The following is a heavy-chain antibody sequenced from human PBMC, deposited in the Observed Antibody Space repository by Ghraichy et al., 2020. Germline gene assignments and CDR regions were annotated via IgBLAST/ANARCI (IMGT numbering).Heavy chain of an antibody. CDR2: AGTTGDT. J-gene: IGHJ6*02. V-gene: IGHV3-13*01. Sequence: GESLNISCAASGFTFREYDMHWVRQVTGQGLEWVAVAGTTGDTYYPASVKGRFTLSREDAKNSLHLQMNSLGAGDTGVYYCARVRCCVPAAGKYGMDVWGQGTTVTVSS. CDR3: ARVRCCVPAAGKYGMDV. CDR1: GFTFREYD. D-gene: IGHD2-2*01.